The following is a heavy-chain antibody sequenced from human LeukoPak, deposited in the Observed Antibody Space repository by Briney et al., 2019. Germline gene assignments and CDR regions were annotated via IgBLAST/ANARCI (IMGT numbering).Heavy chain of an antibody. J-gene: IGHJ6*03. CDR2: IYHSGST. Sequence: SETLSLTCTVSGGSISSSSYYWGWIRQPPGEGLEWIGYIYHSGSTYYNPSLKSRVTISVDRSKNQFSLKLCSVTAADTAVYYCARASLTYYYGSGSHNYYYYYYMDVWGKGTTVTVSS. V-gene: IGHV4-30-2*01. D-gene: IGHD3-10*01. CDR1: GGSISSSSYY. CDR3: ARASLTYYYGSGSHNYYYYYYMDV.